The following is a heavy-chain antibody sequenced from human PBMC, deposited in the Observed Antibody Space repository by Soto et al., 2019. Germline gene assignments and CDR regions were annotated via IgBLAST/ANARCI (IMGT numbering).Heavy chain of an antibody. V-gene: IGHV2-5*02. J-gene: IGHJ4*02. CDR2: IYWDDDK. Sequence: QITLKESGPTRVRPTQTLTLTCTFSGFSLSTSGVGVGWIRQPPGKALEWLAFIYWDDDKRYSPSLRSRLTIRKXXSXNXXVLTMTPNDPVATASYYCAHSAGLKGNWDGGCFDHRGLGPLVPVSS. CDR3: AHSAGLKGNWDGGCFDH. D-gene: IGHD1-1*01. CDR1: GFSLSTSGVG.